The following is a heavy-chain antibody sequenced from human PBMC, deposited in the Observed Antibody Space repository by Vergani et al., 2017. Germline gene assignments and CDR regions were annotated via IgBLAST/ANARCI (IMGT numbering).Heavy chain of an antibody. Sequence: QVQLQESGPGLVKPSETLSLTCTVSGGSISSYYWSWIRQPAGKGLEWIGRIYTSGSTNYNPSLKSRVTMSVDTSKNQFSLKLSSVTAADTAVYYCARGRKYCSSTSCYLYYYYYYMDVWGKGTTVTVSS. CDR1: GGSISSYY. J-gene: IGHJ6*03. V-gene: IGHV4-4*07. D-gene: IGHD2-2*01. CDR2: IYTSGST. CDR3: ARGRKYCSSTSCYLYYYYYYMDV.